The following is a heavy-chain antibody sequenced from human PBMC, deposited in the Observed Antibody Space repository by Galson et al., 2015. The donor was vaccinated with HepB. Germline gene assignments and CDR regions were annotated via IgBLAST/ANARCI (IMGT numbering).Heavy chain of an antibody. D-gene: IGHD6-19*01. V-gene: IGHV3-30*03. J-gene: IGHJ4*02. CDR2: ISYDGSNK. Sequence: SLRLSCAASGFTFSSYGMHWVRQAPGKGLEWVAVISYDGSNKYYADSVKGRFTISRDNSKNTLYLQMNSLRAEGTAVYYCALPLYSSGWYLFDYWGQGTLVTVSS. CDR3: ALPLYSSGWYLFDY. CDR1: GFTFSSYG.